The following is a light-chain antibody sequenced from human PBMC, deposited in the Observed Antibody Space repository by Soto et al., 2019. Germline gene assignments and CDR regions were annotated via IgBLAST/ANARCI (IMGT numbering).Light chain of an antibody. V-gene: IGKV1-39*01. CDR3: QQSYSTPRT. CDR1: QSIASY. J-gene: IGKJ2*01. CDR2: AAS. Sequence: DIQMTQSPSSLSASVGVRVTITCRASQSIASYLNWYQQKPGNAPRLLIYAASSLQSGVPSRFSGSRSGTDFTLTISSLQPEDFATYYCQQSYSTPRTFGQGTKLEIK.